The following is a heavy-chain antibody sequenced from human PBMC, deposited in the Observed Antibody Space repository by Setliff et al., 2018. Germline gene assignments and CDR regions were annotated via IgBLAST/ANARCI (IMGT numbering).Heavy chain of an antibody. CDR3: ARSLGSGSYYNSRPFYSDY. V-gene: IGHV4-59*08. Sequence: PSETLSLTCTVSGDSMSSYYWSWIRQSPGKGLEWIGYVHYSGDSNYNPSLKSRVTISVDTSKNQFSLKLTSVTAADTAVYYCARSLGSGSYYNSRPFYSDYWGQGTLVTVSS. D-gene: IGHD3-10*01. CDR1: GDSMSSYY. CDR2: VHYSGDS. J-gene: IGHJ4*02.